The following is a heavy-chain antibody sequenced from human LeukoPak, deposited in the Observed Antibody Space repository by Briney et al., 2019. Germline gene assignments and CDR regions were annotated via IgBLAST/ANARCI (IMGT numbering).Heavy chain of an antibody. CDR1: GFTFSSYA. CDR3: ARDRGYYDSSGLVDY. D-gene: IGHD3-22*01. CDR2: VSTGGTGT. V-gene: IGHV3-23*01. Sequence: GGSLRLSCAASGFTFSSYAMNWVRQAPGKGLEWVSAVSTGGTGTYYADSVKGRFTISRDNSKNTLYLQMNSLRAEDTAVYYCARDRGYYDSSGLVDYWGQGTLVTVSS. J-gene: IGHJ4*02.